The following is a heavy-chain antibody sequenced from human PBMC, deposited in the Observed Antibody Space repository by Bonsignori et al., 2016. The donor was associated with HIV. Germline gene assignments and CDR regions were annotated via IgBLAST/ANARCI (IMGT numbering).Heavy chain of an antibody. CDR1: GYTFTSHG. Sequence: ASVKVSCKASGYTFTSHGISWVRQAPGQGLEWMGWISAYNGNTNYAQKLQGRVTMTTDTSTSTAYMELRSLRSDDTAVYYCARVGYYDSSGYYYLTPTDYWGQGTLVTVSS. D-gene: IGHD3-22*01. CDR3: ARVGYYDSSGYYYLTPTDY. J-gene: IGHJ4*02. CDR2: ISAYNGNT. V-gene: IGHV1-18*01.